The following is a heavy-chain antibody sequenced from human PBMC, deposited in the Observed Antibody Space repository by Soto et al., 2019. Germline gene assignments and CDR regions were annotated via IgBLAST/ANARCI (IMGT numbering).Heavy chain of an antibody. V-gene: IGHV5-51*01. Sequence: HGESRKISFKASGYSFTNYWIAWVLQVPWKGLEWMAIILPRDSDARYNPSFQVQVTISADKSVTTAYLQWSSLKASDTAMYYCVRGYYSGWSLHPYYFDAWGQGTLVTVSS. D-gene: IGHD6-19*01. CDR3: VRGYYSGWSLHPYYFDA. J-gene: IGHJ4*02. CDR1: GYSFTNYW. CDR2: ILPRDSDA.